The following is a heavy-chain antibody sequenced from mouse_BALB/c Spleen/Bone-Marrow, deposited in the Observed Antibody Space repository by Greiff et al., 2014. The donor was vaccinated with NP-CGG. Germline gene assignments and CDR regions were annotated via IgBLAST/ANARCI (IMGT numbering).Heavy chain of an antibody. CDR1: GYTFSSYW. Sequence: QVQLQQSGAELMKPGASVKISCKATGYTFSSYWIEWVKQRPGHGLEWIGEILPGSGSTNYNEKFKGKATFTADTSSNTAYMQHSRLRTEASAVNDGEGGGGRGGYWYFDVWGAGTTVTVSS. J-gene: IGHJ1*01. CDR2: ILPGSGST. CDR3: EGGGGRGGYWYFDV. V-gene: IGHV1-9*01. D-gene: IGHD3-3*01.